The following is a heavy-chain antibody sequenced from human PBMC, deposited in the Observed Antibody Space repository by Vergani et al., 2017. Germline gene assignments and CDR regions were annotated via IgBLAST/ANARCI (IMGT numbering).Heavy chain of an antibody. D-gene: IGHD5-12*01. CDR3: ARESGYDEHTFDP. CDR1: GFTFSSYA. Sequence: QVQLVESGGGVVQPGRSLRLSCAASGFTFSSYAMHWVRQAPGKGLEWVAVISYDGSNKYYADSVKGRFTISRDNSKNTLYLQMNSRRAEDTAVYYCARESGYDEHTFDPWGQGTLVTVSS. V-gene: IGHV3-30-3*01. J-gene: IGHJ5*02. CDR2: ISYDGSNK.